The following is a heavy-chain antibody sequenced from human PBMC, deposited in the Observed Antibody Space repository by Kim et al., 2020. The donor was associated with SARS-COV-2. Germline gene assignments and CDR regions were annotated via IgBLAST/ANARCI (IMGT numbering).Heavy chain of an antibody. CDR3: AHQMGDILTGYPH. CDR2: TSGSGDRT. V-gene: IGHV3-23*01. CDR1: GFSFGTYA. Sequence: GGSLRLSCAASGFSFGTYAMSWVRQAPGKGLEWVSGTSGSGDRTYYADSVKGRFTISRDNSKNTLYLQMNSLRAEDTAVYYCAHQMGDILTGYPHWGQG. J-gene: IGHJ1*01. D-gene: IGHD3-9*01.